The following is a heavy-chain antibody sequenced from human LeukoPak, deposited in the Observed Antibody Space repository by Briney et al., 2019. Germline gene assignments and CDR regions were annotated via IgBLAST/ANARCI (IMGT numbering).Heavy chain of an antibody. D-gene: IGHD3-22*01. J-gene: IGHJ5*02. CDR1: GGSISSSSYY. Sequence: PSETLSLTCTVSGGSISSSSYYWGWIRQPPGKGLEWIGSIYYSGSTYYNPSLKSRVTISVDTSKNQFSLKLSSVTAADTAVYYCATITYYYDSNWFDPWGQGTLVTVSS. CDR3: ATITYYYDSNWFDP. V-gene: IGHV4-39*07. CDR2: IYYSGST.